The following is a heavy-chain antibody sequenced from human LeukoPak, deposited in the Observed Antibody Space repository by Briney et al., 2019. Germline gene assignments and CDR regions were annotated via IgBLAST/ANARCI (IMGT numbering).Heavy chain of an antibody. CDR1: GYNINSGYC. CDR2: IYSTGST. V-gene: IGHV4-38-2*02. CDR3: ASRATVANIYFDY. J-gene: IGHJ4*02. Sequence: SQTLSLTCSVSGYNINSGYCWAWFRQPPGEGLEWIGSIYSTGSTYVSRSLRSRVTVSTDPSRNQYSLRLRSVTAADTAVYFCASRATVANIYFDYWGQGNVVTVSS. D-gene: IGHD5-12*01.